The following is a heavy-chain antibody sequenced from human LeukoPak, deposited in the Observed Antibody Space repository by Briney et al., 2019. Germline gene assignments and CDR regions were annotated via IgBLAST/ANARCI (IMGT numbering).Heavy chain of an antibody. CDR3: ARFPYSSSSFDY. Sequence: SETLSLTCTVSGGSISSGSYYWSWIRQPAGKGLEWIGRIYTSGSTNYNPSLKSRVTISVDTSKNQFSLNLSSVTAADTAVYYCARFPYSSSSFDYWGQGTLVTVSS. V-gene: IGHV4-61*02. CDR2: IYTSGST. CDR1: GGSISSGSYY. J-gene: IGHJ4*02. D-gene: IGHD6-6*01.